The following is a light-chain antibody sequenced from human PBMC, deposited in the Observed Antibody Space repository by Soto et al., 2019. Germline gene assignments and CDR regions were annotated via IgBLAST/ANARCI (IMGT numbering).Light chain of an antibody. J-gene: IGKJ2*01. CDR3: QQLTNYRFI. CDR1: QGINNF. CDR2: AAS. Sequence: IQLTQSPSSLSASVGDRVTTTCRASQGINNFLAWYQQKPGKAPQLLIYAASTLQSGVPSRFSGTGSGTVFTLTISSLQPEDSATYYCQQLTNYRFIFGQGTKLEIK. V-gene: IGKV1-9*01.